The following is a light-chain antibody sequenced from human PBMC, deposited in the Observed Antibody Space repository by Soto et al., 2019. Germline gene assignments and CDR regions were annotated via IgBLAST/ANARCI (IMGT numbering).Light chain of an antibody. J-gene: IGLJ2*01. V-gene: IGLV1-40*01. CDR1: SSNIGAGYD. CDR2: GNS. Sequence: PVLTQPPSVSGAPGQRVTISCTGSSSNIGAGYDVHWYQQLPGTAPKLLIYGNSNRPSGVPDRFSGSKSGTSASLAITGLQAEDEADYYCQSYDSSLSAVVFGGGTKLTVL. CDR3: QSYDSSLSAVV.